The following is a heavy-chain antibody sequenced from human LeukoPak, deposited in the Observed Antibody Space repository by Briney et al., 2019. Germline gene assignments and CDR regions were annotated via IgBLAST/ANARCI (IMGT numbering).Heavy chain of an antibody. V-gene: IGHV3-7*03. Sequence: GGSLRLSCAAYGLTLSSHWMSWVRQAPGKGLEWVANIKGDGSVKHYVDSVKGRFTISRDNAKNSVYLQMNTVRAEDTAVYYCATSAAAPGNQWGQGTLVTVSS. CDR3: ATSAAAPGNQ. CDR1: GLTLSSHW. J-gene: IGHJ4*02. D-gene: IGHD6-13*01. CDR2: IKGDGSVK.